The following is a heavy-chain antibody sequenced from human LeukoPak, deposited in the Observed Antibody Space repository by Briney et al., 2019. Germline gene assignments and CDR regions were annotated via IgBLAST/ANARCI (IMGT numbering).Heavy chain of an antibody. D-gene: IGHD5-18*01. V-gene: IGHV4-59*01. J-gene: IGHJ3*02. Sequence: SETLSLTCTVSGGSISSYYWSWIRQPPGKGLEWIGYIYYSGSTNYNPSLKSRVTISVDTSKKQFSLKLSSVTAADTAVHYCARSEYSYGADAFDIWGQGTMVTVSS. CDR1: GGSISSYY. CDR3: ARSEYSYGADAFDI. CDR2: IYYSGST.